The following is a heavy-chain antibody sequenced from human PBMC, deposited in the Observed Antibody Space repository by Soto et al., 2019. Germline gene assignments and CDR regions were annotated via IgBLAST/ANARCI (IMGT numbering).Heavy chain of an antibody. J-gene: IGHJ4*02. CDR1: GYTYTSYY. CDR2: INPSGGST. D-gene: IGHD2-15*01. V-gene: IGHV1-46*01. CDR3: ARAPSPPRCQYWGCGSCYSSFDY. Sequence: ASVQDSCKASGYTYTSYYMHWVRQAPGQGLEWMGIINPSGGSTSYAQKFKGRFTMTRDTSTSTVYMELSSLRAEDTAVYYCARAPSPPRCQYWGCGSCYSSFDYWGQGTLVTVSS.